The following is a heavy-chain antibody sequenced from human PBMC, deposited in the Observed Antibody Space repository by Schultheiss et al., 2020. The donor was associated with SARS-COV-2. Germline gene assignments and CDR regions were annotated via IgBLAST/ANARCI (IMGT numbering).Heavy chain of an antibody. CDR2: IYYSGST. D-gene: IGHD3-10*01. Sequence: SETLSLTCTVSGGSISSSSYYWGWIRQPPGKGLEWIGYIYYSGSTYYNPSLKSLFTITVDTSKNQFSLKLSSVTAADTAVYYCARASMVRGVPLDVWGQGTTVTVSS. V-gene: IGHV4-31*01. CDR1: GGSISSSSYY. J-gene: IGHJ6*02. CDR3: ARASMVRGVPLDV.